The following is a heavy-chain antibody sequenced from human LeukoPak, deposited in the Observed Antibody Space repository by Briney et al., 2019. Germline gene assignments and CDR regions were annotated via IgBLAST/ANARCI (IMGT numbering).Heavy chain of an antibody. V-gene: IGHV3-21*01. D-gene: IGHD3-9*01. CDR2: ISSSGAFL. J-gene: IGHJ4*02. CDR3: VPNYDILTGYPFL. Sequence: PGGSLRLSCGASGFTFINYSMNWVRQAPGKGPGWVSSISSSGAFLHYADSVKGRFTISGDNAKNSLYLLMNSLRAEDTAVYYCVPNYDILTGYPFLWGQGTLVTVSS. CDR1: GFTFINYS.